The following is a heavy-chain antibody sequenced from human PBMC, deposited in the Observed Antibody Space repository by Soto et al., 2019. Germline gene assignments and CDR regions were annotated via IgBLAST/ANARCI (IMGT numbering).Heavy chain of an antibody. Sequence: ASVKVPCKASGYTFTSYAMHWVRQAPGQRLEWMGWINAGNGNRKYSQKFQGRVTITRDTSASTAYMELSSLRSEDTAVYYCATDRTYYYDSSGSHGLAYWGQGTLVTVS. J-gene: IGHJ4*02. V-gene: IGHV1-3*01. D-gene: IGHD3-22*01. CDR3: ATDRTYYYDSSGSHGLAY. CDR2: INAGNGNR. CDR1: GYTFTSYA.